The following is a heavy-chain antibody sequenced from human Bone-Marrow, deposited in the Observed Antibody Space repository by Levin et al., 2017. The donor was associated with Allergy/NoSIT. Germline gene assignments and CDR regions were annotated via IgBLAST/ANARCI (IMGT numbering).Heavy chain of an antibody. D-gene: IGHD3-22*01. J-gene: IGHJ3*01. CDR3: TTAGRTSGYADAFEF. Sequence: GESLKISCAVSGSMFSSFVLHWVRQAPGKGLEWVAVISHDETSIIYSDSVKGRFTISKDNSKKTLYLQMNSLREEDTAVYYCTTAGRTSGYADAFEFWGQGTMVTVSS. CDR1: GSMFSSFV. CDR2: ISHDETSI. V-gene: IGHV3-30*04.